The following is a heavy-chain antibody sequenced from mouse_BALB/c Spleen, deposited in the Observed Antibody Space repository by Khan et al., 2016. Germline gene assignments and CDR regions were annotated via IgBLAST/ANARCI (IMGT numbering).Heavy chain of an antibody. CDR2: IYPGDGDT. D-gene: IGHD2-14*01. CDR3: AGGTPLAY. V-gene: IGHV1-80*01. J-gene: IGHJ3*01. CDR1: GYAFSSYW. Sequence: VELVESGAELVRPGSSVKISCKASGYAFSSYWMNWVKQRPGQGLEWIGQIYPGDGDTPYNGKFKGKATLTADKSSSTAYMQLSRLTSEDSAVYFCAGGTPLAYWGQGTLVTVSA.